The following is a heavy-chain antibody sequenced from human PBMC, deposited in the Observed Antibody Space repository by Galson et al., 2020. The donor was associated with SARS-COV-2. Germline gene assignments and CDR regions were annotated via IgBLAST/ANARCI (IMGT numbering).Heavy chain of an antibody. J-gene: IGHJ2*01. CDR1: EYTFTAYY. D-gene: IGHD6-6*01. CDR3: AKSATGRSSSPFDL. V-gene: IGHV1-2*02. Sequence: ASVKVSCKDSEYTFTAYYIHWVRQAPGKGLEWMGWINPNSGGTKYAQKFQGRVTMTRDTSISTAYMELRWLTSDDTAEYYCAKSATGRSSSPFDLWGRGALVTVSS. CDR2: INPNSGGT.